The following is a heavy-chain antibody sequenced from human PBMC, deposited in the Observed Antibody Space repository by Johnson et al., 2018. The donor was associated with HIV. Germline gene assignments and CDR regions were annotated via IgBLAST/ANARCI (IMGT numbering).Heavy chain of an antibody. CDR2: IYSGGST. CDR3: ARGRGPRGAFDI. CDR1: GFTFSDYY. D-gene: IGHD3-16*01. V-gene: IGHV3-66*02. Sequence: EVQVLESGGGLVKPGGSLRLSCAASGFTFSDYYVCWIRQAPWKGLEWVSVIYSGGSTDYADSLKGRFTISRDNSKNTLYLQMNSLRAEDTAVYYCARGRGPRGAFDIWGQGTMVTVSS. J-gene: IGHJ3*02.